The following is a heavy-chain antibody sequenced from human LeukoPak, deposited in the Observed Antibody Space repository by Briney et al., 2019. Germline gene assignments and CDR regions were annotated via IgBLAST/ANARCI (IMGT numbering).Heavy chain of an antibody. CDR1: GYTFTSYY. CDR2: INPSGGST. D-gene: IGHD2-2*01. CDR3: ARDRLPATAGY. Sequence: GASVKVSCKASGYTFTSYYMHWVRQAPGQGLEWMGIINPSGGSTSYAQKFQGRVTMTRDTSTSTVYMELSSLRSEDTAVYYYARDRLPATAGYWGQGTLVTVSS. J-gene: IGHJ4*02. V-gene: IGHV1-46*01.